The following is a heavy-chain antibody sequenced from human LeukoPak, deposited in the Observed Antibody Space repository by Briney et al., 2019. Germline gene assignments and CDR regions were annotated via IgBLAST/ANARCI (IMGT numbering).Heavy chain of an antibody. V-gene: IGHV4-4*07. CDR3: ARYVVSGAGKYYFDY. J-gene: IGHJ4*02. CDR2: IYTSGST. Sequence: SETLSLTCTVSGGSISSYYWSWIRQPAGKGLEWIGRIYTSGSTDYNPSLKSRVTMSVDTSKNQFSLKLTSVTAADTAVYLCARYVVSGAGKYYFDYWSQGSLVTVSS. D-gene: IGHD3-10*01. CDR1: GGSISSYY.